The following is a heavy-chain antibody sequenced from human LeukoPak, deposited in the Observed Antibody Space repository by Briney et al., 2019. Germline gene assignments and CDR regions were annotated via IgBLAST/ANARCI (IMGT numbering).Heavy chain of an antibody. V-gene: IGHV1-69*04. Sequence: SVKVSCKASGGTFSSYAISWVRQAPGQGLEWMGRIIPILGIANYAQKFQGRVTITADKSTSTAYMELSSLRSEDTAVYYCARAPYSEQQPIYPVDYWGQGTLVTVSS. CDR1: GGTFSSYA. CDR3: ARAPYSEQQPIYPVDY. J-gene: IGHJ4*02. D-gene: IGHD6-13*01. CDR2: IIPILGIA.